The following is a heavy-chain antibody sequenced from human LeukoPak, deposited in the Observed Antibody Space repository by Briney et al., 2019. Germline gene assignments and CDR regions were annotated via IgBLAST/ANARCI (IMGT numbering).Heavy chain of an antibody. J-gene: IGHJ4*02. CDR2: IRYDGSNK. CDR3: AKDAMYYYDSSGYHLDY. CDR1: GFTFSNYG. V-gene: IGHV3-30*02. Sequence: GGSLRLSCAASGFTFSNYGMHWVRQAPGKGLEWVAFIRYDGSNKYYADSVKGRFTISRDNSKNTLYLQMNSLRAEDTAVYYCAKDAMYYYDSSGYHLDYWGQGTLVTVSS. D-gene: IGHD3-22*01.